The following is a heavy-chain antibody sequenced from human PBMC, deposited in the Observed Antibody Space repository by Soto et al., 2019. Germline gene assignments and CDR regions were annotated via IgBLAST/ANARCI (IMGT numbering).Heavy chain of an antibody. CDR1: GYTFTNFD. CDR2: ISTYNGDT. D-gene: IGHD1-26*01. V-gene: IGHV1-18*01. CDR3: ARGWELAY. J-gene: IGHJ4*02. Sequence: QVQLVQSGAEVKKPGASVKLYCKTSGYTFTNFDISWVRQAPGQGFEWMGWISTYNGDTDYAQNLQGRVTMTTETSTSTACMELRSLRSDDTAMYYCARGWELAYWGQGTLVTVSS.